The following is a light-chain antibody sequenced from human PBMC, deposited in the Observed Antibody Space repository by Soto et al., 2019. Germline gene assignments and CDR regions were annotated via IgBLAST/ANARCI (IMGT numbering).Light chain of an antibody. CDR1: SSDVGAYNY. CDR3: SSYTSNTTPYV. J-gene: IGLJ1*01. Sequence: ALTQPASVSGSPGQSITISCTGTSSDVGAYNYVSWYQQHPGKAPKLMIYEVSNRPSGVSNRFSGSKSGNTASLTISGLQAEDEADYYCSSYTSNTTPYVFGTGTKVTVL. V-gene: IGLV2-14*01. CDR2: EVS.